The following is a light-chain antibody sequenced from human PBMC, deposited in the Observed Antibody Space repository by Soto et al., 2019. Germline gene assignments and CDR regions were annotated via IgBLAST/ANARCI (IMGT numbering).Light chain of an antibody. CDR2: DAS. J-gene: IGKJ4*01. Sequence: DIVLTQSPATLSLSPGERATLACRASQTIYTYLDWYQQKPGQAPRLLIHDASFRATGIAARFSGSGSGTDFTLTISSLEPADFAVYYCHQRYNWPVTFCGGTKVEIK. V-gene: IGKV3-11*01. CDR3: HQRYNWPVT. CDR1: QTIYTY.